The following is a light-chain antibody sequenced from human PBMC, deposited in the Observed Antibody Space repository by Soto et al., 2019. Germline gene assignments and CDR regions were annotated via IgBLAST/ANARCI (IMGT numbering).Light chain of an antibody. CDR3: QQRSNS. CDR2: DAS. V-gene: IGKV3-11*01. J-gene: IGKJ4*01. Sequence: EIVLTQSPATLSLSPGDRATLPCRASQSVSRSLTWYQQKPGQAPRLLIYDASTRATGIPPRFSGSGSGTDFTLPISSLEPEDFAVYYCQQRSNSFGGGTRWIS. CDR1: QSVSRS.